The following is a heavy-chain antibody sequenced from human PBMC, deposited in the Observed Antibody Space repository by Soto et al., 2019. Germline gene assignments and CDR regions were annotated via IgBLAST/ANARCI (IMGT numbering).Heavy chain of an antibody. J-gene: IGHJ6*02. CDR3: ARDRGYSRRTNYYYYGMDV. Sequence: ADSLSLTCTVSGGAIRRLYWCWILEATGRWVEWIGYIYYSGSTNYNPSLKSRVTISVDTSKNQFSLKLSSVTAADTAVYYCARDRGYSRRTNYYYYGMDVWGQGTTVTVS. V-gene: IGHV4-59*01. CDR1: GGAIRRLY. D-gene: IGHD6-13*01. CDR2: IYYSGST.